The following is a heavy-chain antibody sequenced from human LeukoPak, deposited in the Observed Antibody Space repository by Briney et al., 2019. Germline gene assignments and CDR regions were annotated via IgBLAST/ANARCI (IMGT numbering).Heavy chain of an antibody. D-gene: IGHD5-18*01. V-gene: IGHV3-33*08. CDR2: IWYDGSNK. J-gene: IGHJ4*02. Sequence: GGSLRLSCAASGFTFSSYWMSWVRQAPGKGLEWVAVIWYDGSNKYYGDSVKGRFTISRDNSKNTLYLQMNSLRAQDTAVYYCARARIQLWYDYWGQGTLVTVSS. CDR1: GFTFSSYW. CDR3: ARARIQLWYDY.